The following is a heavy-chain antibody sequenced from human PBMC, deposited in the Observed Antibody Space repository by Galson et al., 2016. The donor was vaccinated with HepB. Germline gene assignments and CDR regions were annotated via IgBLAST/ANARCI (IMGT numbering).Heavy chain of an antibody. CDR1: GYTFNTYG. CDR3: ARGIGPSEFLLGH. Sequence: SVKVSCKASGYTFNTYGMSWVRHVPGQGLEWMSWILPYNDKTNYAQKFQDRVTVTTDASTSRVYMELRSLTSDDTAVYYCARGIGPSEFLLGHWGQGSLITVSS. CDR2: ILPYNDKT. D-gene: IGHD3-10*01. V-gene: IGHV1-18*01. J-gene: IGHJ4*02.